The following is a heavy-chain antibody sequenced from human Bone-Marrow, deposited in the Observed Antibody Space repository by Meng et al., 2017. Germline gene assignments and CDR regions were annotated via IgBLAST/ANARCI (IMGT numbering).Heavy chain of an antibody. CDR1: GFTFDDYT. CDR3: ARDPSSSSWYFDY. V-gene: IGHV3-43*01. CDR2: ISWDGGST. Sequence: GESLKISCAASGFTFDDYTMHWVRQAPGKGLEWVSLISWDGGSTYYADSVKGRFTISRDNSKNSLYLQMNSLRAEDTAVYYCARDPSSSSWYFDYWGQGTLVTVSS. D-gene: IGHD6-13*01. J-gene: IGHJ4*02.